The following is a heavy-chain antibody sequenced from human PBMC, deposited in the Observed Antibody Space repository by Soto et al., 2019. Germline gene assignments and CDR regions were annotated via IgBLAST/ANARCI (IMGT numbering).Heavy chain of an antibody. CDR2: ISISGSNI. J-gene: IGHJ4*02. V-gene: IGHV3-11*01. Sequence: VQLVESGGGLVKPGGTLRLSCAASVFTFNYYYMTWIRQAPGKGLEWISYISISGSNIHYADSVKGRFTISRDNAKKSLYLQMDGLRAADTAVYFCARGWRYDFWSGYFEFWGQGALVTVPS. CDR3: ARGWRYDFWSGYFEF. CDR1: VFTFNYYY. D-gene: IGHD3-3*01.